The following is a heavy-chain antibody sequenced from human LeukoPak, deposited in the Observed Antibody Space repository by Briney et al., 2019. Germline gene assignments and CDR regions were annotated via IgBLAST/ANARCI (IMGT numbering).Heavy chain of an antibody. CDR2: IYPGDSDT. D-gene: IGHD3-22*01. Sequence: GESPKISCMGSGYSFTNYWIGWERQMPGKGLEWMGIIYPGDSDTRYSPSFQGQVTISADKSISTAYLQWSSLKASDTAMYYCARRNYYDSSGYAFDYWGQGTLVTVSS. V-gene: IGHV5-51*01. J-gene: IGHJ4*02. CDR1: GYSFTNYW. CDR3: ARRNYYDSSGYAFDY.